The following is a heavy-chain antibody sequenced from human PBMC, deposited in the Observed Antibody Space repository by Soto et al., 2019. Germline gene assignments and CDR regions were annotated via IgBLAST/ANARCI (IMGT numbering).Heavy chain of an antibody. J-gene: IGHJ3*02. CDR1: GFTFSSYS. Sequence: GGSLRLSCAASGFTFSSYSMNWVRQAPGKGLEWVSYISSSSSTIYYADSVKGRFTISRDNTKNSLYLQMNSLRAEDLAVYYLARGLLHPRLPNWGNSFDIWGQGTMVTVSS. V-gene: IGHV3-48*04. CDR2: ISSSSSTI. CDR3: ARGLLHPRLPNWGNSFDI. D-gene: IGHD7-27*01.